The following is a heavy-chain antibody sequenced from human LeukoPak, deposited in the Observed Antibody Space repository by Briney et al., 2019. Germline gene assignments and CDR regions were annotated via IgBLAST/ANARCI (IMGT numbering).Heavy chain of an antibody. J-gene: IGHJ4*02. Sequence: SETLSLTCTVSGYSISSGYYWGWSRPPPGKGLEWIGSIYHSGRTFYNPSLKSRFTISVDTSKNQFSLKLSSVTAADTAVYYCARGGWNKFDYWGQGTLVTVSS. CDR3: ARGGWNKFDY. V-gene: IGHV4-38-2*02. CDR1: GYSISSGYY. D-gene: IGHD3-22*01. CDR2: IYHSGRT.